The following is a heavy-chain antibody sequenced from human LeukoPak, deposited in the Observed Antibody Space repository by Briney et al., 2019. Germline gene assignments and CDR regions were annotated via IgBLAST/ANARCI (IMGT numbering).Heavy chain of an antibody. CDR2: VNHRGIT. V-gene: IGHV4-38-2*02. Sequence: PSETLSLTCTVSHYFISDGAFWGWIRQPPGKGLEWVANVNHRGITFYNPSLESRVAISVDPSKNQFFLRVTSVTAADTAIYYCVRDPSEAADFFFDSWGQGTLVTVSS. CDR3: VRDPSEAADFFFDS. D-gene: IGHD2-21*02. CDR1: HYFISDGAF. J-gene: IGHJ4*02.